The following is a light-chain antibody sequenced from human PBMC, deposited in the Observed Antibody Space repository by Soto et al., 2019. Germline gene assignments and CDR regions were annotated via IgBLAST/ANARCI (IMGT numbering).Light chain of an antibody. CDR1: QSVSSR. J-gene: IGKJ5*01. V-gene: IGKV3-20*01. CDR2: GAS. Sequence: EIVLTQSPGTLSLSPGERATLSCRASQSVSSRLAWYQHKPGQAPRLLISGASSRATGIPDRFSGSGSGTDLTITISRLEPEDVEVYYCQQYGSSPYTFGQGTRLEIK. CDR3: QQYGSSPYT.